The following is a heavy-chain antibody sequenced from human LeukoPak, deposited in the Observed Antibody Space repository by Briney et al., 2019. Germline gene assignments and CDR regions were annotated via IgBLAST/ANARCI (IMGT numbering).Heavy chain of an antibody. CDR1: GFTLSNNP. CDR2: FSDRGGGT. D-gene: IGHD5-12*01. CDR3: AREAGSGYDWGNLDY. J-gene: IGHJ4*02. V-gene: IGHV3-23*01. Sequence: GGSLRLSCAASGFTLSNNPVTWVRQAPGKGLEWVSGFSDRGGGTFYADSVRGRFTTSRDNSKNTVYLEMNNVRAEDTAAYYCAREAGSGYDWGNLDYWGQGTLVTVSS.